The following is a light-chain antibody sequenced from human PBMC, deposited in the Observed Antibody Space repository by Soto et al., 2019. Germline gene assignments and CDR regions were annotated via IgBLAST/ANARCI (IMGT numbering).Light chain of an antibody. CDR2: GAS. J-gene: IGKJ1*01. CDR1: QSVSSSY. CDR3: QQYGSSRT. V-gene: IGKV3-20*01. Sequence: EIVLTQSPGTLSLSPGERATLSCRASQSVSSSYLAWYQQKPGQAPRLLIYGASSRATGIPDRFSGSGSGTDFTLTISRLEPEYFAVYYCQQYGSSRTFGQWTKVEIK.